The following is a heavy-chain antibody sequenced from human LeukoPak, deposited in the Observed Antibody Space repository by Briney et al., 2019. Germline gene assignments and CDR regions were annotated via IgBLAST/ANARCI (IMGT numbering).Heavy chain of an antibody. Sequence: PGGSLRLSCEASGFTFSNFAMSWVRQAPGQGLEWVSTISPSGGITDYAESVKGRFTISRDNSKNTLFLQMNSLRDEDTALYYCAGAPLYAYIDYWGQGTLVTVSS. D-gene: IGHD2-2*02. CDR3: AGAPLYAYIDY. CDR2: ISPSGGIT. CDR1: GFTFSNFA. V-gene: IGHV3-23*01. J-gene: IGHJ4*02.